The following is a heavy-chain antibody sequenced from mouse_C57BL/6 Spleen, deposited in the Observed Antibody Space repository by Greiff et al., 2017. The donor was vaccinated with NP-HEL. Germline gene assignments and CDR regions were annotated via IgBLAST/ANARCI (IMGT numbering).Heavy chain of an antibody. Sequence: QVQLKESGAELVKPGASVKISCKASGYAFSSYWMNWVKQRPGKGLEWIGQIYPGDGDTNYNGKFKGKATLTADKSSSTAYMQLSSLTSEDSAVYFCALIYDGYYVGSNWGQGTLVTVSA. V-gene: IGHV1-80*01. CDR1: GYAFSSYW. D-gene: IGHD2-3*01. J-gene: IGHJ3*01. CDR2: IYPGDGDT. CDR3: ALIYDGYYVGSN.